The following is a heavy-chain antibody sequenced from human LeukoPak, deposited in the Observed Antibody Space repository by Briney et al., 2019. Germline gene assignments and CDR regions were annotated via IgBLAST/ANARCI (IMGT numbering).Heavy chain of an antibody. V-gene: IGHV3-21*04. CDR1: GFTFSSYS. CDR3: ARDPSDGTKAFDD. J-gene: IGHJ4*02. Sequence: GGSLRLSCAASGFTFSSYSMNWVRQAPGKGLEWVSSISSSSSYIYYADSVKGRFTISRDNSKNTLYLQMNSLRDEDTAVYYCARDPSDGTKAFDDWGQETLVTVSS. CDR2: ISSSSSYI.